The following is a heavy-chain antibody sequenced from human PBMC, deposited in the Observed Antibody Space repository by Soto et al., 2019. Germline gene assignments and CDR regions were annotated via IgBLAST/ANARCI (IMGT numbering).Heavy chain of an antibody. Sequence: GPSVKVSCKASGYTVTSYGISWVGQAPGQGLEWMGWISAYNGNTNYAQKLQGRVTMTTDTSTSTAYMELRSLRSDDTAVYYCARAVYRIYSSSWSPKVFDYWGQGTLVTVSS. CDR3: ARAVYRIYSSSWSPKVFDY. CDR1: GYTVTSYG. D-gene: IGHD6-13*01. CDR2: ISAYNGNT. J-gene: IGHJ4*02. V-gene: IGHV1-18*01.